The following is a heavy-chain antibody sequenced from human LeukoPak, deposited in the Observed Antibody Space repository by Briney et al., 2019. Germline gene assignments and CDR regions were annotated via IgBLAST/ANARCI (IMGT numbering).Heavy chain of an antibody. V-gene: IGHV4-39*07. D-gene: IGHD3-10*01. Sequence: SETLSLTCTVSGGSISSSSYYWGWIPQPPGKGLEWIGSIYYNGSTYYNPSLKSRVTISVDTSKNQFSLKLSSVTAADTAVYYCARAIDYYGSGSYYGWFDPWGQGTQVTVSS. CDR1: GGSISSSSYY. J-gene: IGHJ5*02. CDR3: ARAIDYYGSGSYYGWFDP. CDR2: IYYNGST.